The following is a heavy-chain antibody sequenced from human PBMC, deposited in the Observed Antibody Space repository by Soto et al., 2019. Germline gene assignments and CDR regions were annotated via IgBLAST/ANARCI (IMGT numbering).Heavy chain of an antibody. CDR2: IYSGGRT. Sequence: EVQLVESGGGLVQPGGSLRLSCAASGFTVSTKYMSWVRQAPGKGLEWVSVIYSGGRTFYADSVRGRFTISRDNSKNTVNLQMHSLRAEDTAVYYCARDPWAADYWGQGTLVTVSS. V-gene: IGHV3-66*01. D-gene: IGHD3-16*01. CDR3: ARDPWAADY. CDR1: GFTVSTKY. J-gene: IGHJ4*02.